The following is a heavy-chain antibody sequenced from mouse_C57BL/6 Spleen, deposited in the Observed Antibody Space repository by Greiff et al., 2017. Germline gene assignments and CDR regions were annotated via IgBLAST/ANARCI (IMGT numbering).Heavy chain of an antibody. CDR3: AREGLRRGGFDY. CDR2: LYPGSGNT. Sequence: QVQLQQSGAELVRPGASVKLSCKASGYTFTDYYINWVKQRPGQGLEWIARLYPGSGNTYYNEKFKGKATLTAEKSSSNAYMQLSSLTSEDSAVYFCAREGLRRGGFDYWGQGTTLTVSS. V-gene: IGHV1-76*01. CDR1: GYTFTDYY. D-gene: IGHD2-4*01. J-gene: IGHJ2*01.